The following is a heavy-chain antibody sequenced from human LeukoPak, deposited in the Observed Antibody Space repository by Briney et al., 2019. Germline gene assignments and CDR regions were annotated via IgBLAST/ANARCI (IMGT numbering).Heavy chain of an antibody. CDR2: IYSGGST. CDR1: GFAVSSNF. D-gene: IGHD1-7*01. CDR3: ARERLELPSYYYGMDV. J-gene: IGHJ6*02. Sequence: GGSLRLSCAASGFAVSSNFVSWVRQAPGKGLEWVSLIYSGGSTYYADSVKGRFTISRDISKNTLYLQMNSLRAEDTAVYYCARERLELPSYYYGMDVWGQGTTVTVSS. V-gene: IGHV3-66*01.